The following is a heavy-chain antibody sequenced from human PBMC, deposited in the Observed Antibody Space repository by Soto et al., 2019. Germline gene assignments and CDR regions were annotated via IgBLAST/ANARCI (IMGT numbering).Heavy chain of an antibody. V-gene: IGHV1-69*06. CDR2: IIPIFGTA. Sequence: QVQLVQSGAEVKKPGSSVKVSCKASGGTFSSYAISWVRQAPGQGLEWLGGIIPIFGTANYAQKFQGRVRIPEDISTNAAYMGRGRGGIGDRAVYYGAGGGGVGSTTGWDWGQGTLVTVSS. D-gene: IGHD1-26*01. J-gene: IGHJ4*02. CDR1: GGTFSSYA. CDR3: AGGGGVGSTTGWD.